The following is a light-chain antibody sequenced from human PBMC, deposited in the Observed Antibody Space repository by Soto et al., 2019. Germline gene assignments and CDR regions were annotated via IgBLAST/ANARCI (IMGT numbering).Light chain of an antibody. CDR1: QSISSW. V-gene: IGKV1-5*01. CDR2: DAS. Sequence: DIQMTQSPSTLSASVGDRVTITCRASQSISSWLAWYQQKPGKAPKLLIYDASSLESGVPSRFSGSGSGTEFTLTISSLQPDDFATYYCQQYNSYSPIFGGGTKVDIX. J-gene: IGKJ4*01. CDR3: QQYNSYSPI.